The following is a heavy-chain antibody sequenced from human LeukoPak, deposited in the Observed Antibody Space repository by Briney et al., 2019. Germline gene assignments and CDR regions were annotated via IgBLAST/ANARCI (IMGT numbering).Heavy chain of an antibody. Sequence: ASVKVSCKVSGYTLTELSMHWVRQAPGKGLEWMGGFDPEDGETIYAQKFQGRVTMTEDTFTDTAYMELSSLRSEDTAVYYCARSQLQSSFFDYWGQGTLVTVSS. J-gene: IGHJ4*02. CDR2: FDPEDGET. V-gene: IGHV1-24*01. D-gene: IGHD5-24*01. CDR3: ARSQLQSSFFDY. CDR1: GYTLTELS.